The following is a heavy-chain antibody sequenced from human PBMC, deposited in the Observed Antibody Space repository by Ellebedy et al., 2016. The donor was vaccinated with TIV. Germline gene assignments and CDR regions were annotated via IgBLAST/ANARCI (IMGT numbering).Heavy chain of an antibody. V-gene: IGHV3-7*01. D-gene: IGHD2-2*01. CDR1: GFTFTGFS. CDR2: IMENGYER. Sequence: GESLKISCAASGFTFTGFSMSWVRQAPGKGLEWVAHIMENGYERYYVDSVKGRFTISRDNAKNSVYLQMNSLRAEDTAVFYCVRFAFNYAMDSWGQGTLVTVSS. CDR3: VRFAFNYAMDS. J-gene: IGHJ5*01.